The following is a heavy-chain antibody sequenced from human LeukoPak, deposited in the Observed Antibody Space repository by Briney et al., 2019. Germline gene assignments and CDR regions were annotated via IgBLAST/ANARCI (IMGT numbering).Heavy chain of an antibody. J-gene: IGHJ6*03. Sequence: ASVKVSCKASGYTFNSSYMHWVRQAPGQGLEWMGIINPSDDSTRYAQKFQGRVTITADESTSTAYMEVSSLRSEDTAVYYCATSIRFLEWLPPSGYMDVWGKGTTVTVSS. CDR1: GYTFNSSY. D-gene: IGHD3-3*01. CDR3: ATSIRFLEWLPPSGYMDV. V-gene: IGHV1-46*02. CDR2: INPSDDST.